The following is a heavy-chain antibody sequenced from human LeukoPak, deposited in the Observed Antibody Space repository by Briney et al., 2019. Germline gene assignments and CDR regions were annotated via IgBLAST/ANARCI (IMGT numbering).Heavy chain of an antibody. J-gene: IGHJ4*02. CDR1: GGSISSSSHY. V-gene: IGHV4-39*01. Sequence: PSETLSLTCTVSGGSISSSSHYWGWIRQPPGKGLEWIGSIYYSGSTYYNPSLKSRVTISVDTSKNQFSLKLSSVTAADTAVYYCARHRSGYSYVGEIDYWGQGTLVTVSS. D-gene: IGHD5-18*01. CDR2: IYYSGST. CDR3: ARHRSGYSYVGEIDY.